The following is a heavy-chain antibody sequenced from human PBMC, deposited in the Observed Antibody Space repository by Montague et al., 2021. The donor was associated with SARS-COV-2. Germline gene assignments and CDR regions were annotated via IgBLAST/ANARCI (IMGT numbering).Heavy chain of an antibody. V-gene: IGHV4-59*01. D-gene: IGHD2-2*01. J-gene: IGHJ4*02. CDR3: ARLAPERHCSVATCSPH. CDR1: GASINAYY. CDR2: TYYSGSA. Sequence: SETLSLTCTVSGASINAYYWTWIRQPPGKGLEYIGFTYYSGSANYNPSLKSRVTISVDKSKNQFSLTLTSATAADTAMYYCARLAPERHCSVATCSPHWGQGNLVTVSS.